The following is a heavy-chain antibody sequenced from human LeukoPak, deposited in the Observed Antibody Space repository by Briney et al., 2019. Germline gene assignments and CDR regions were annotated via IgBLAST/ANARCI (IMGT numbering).Heavy chain of an antibody. V-gene: IGHV3-74*01. CDR3: ARGSGGFDY. CDR2: INSDGSST. J-gene: IGHJ4*02. Sequence: GGSLRLSCAAPEFTFSIYWMHWVRQAPGKGLVWVSRINSDGSSTNYADSVKGRFTISRDNAKNTLYLQMNSLRAEDTAVYYCARGSGGFDYWGQGTLVTVSS. CDR1: EFTFSIYW.